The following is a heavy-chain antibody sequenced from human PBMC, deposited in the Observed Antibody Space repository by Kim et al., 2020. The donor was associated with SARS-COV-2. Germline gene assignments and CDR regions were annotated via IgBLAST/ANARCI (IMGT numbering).Heavy chain of an antibody. V-gene: IGHV3-9*01. CDR3: AKATIDAFDI. Sequence: SIGYADSVKGRFTISRDNAKNSLYLQMNSLRAEDTALYYCAKATIDAFDIWGQGTMVTVSS. J-gene: IGHJ3*02. CDR2: SI.